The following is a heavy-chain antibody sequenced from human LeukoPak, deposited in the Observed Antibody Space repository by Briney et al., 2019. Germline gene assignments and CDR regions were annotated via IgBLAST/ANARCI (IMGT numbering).Heavy chain of an antibody. Sequence: SETLSLTCTVSGGSISSSSYYWDWVRQPPGKGLEWIGNVYYGGNTFYNSSLESRVTISVGMSKNQFSLKLSSLTAADTAVYYCARQRADYFYHYLHVWGKGTSVTVSS. V-gene: IGHV4-39*01. CDR2: VYYGGNT. J-gene: IGHJ6*03. CDR3: ARQRADYFYHYLHV. CDR1: GGSISSSSYY.